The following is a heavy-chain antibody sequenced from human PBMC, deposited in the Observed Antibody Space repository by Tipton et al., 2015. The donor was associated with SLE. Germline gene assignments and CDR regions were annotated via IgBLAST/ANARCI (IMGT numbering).Heavy chain of an antibody. CDR2: VYYSGST. CDR3: ARKDTTMVWGDYYYGMDV. J-gene: IGHJ6*02. Sequence: TLSLTCTVSGDSISSHYWSWIRQSPGKGLEWVGHVYYSGSTSYNPSLKSRVSISVDTSKNQFSLKLSSVTAADTAVYYCARKDTTMVWGDYYYGMDVWGQGTTVTVSS. D-gene: IGHD5-18*01. CDR1: GDSISSHY. V-gene: IGHV4-59*11.